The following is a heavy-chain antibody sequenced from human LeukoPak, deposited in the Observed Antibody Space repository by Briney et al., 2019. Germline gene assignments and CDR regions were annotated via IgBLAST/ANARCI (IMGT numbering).Heavy chain of an antibody. CDR2: FNPENGNT. CDR3: AREHSSSWDQFDY. V-gene: IGHV1-18*01. J-gene: IGHJ4*02. CDR1: GYSFVGYG. D-gene: IGHD6-13*01. Sequence: EASVKVSCKASGYSFVGYGITWVRQAPGQGLEWMGWFNPENGNTNYAQKVQGRGTMTADTSTSTSYMELRSLRSDDTAVYYCAREHSSSWDQFDYWGQGTLVTVSS.